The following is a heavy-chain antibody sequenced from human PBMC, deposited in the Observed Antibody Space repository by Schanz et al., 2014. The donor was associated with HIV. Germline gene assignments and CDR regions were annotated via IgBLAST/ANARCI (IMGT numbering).Heavy chain of an antibody. CDR3: VRGIVTTGGDYWHFDL. J-gene: IGHJ2*01. CDR2: IFHSGSS. V-gene: IGHV4-31*03. Sequence: QVQVQESGPGLVKPLQTLSLTCNVSGVSMSSDTYYWNWIRQRPGKSLEWIGYIFHSGSSYYNPSLKSRVTMSLGTSKEGFSLKLTSVTAADSAVYYCVRGIVTTGGDYWHFDLWGRGTRVTVTT. CDR1: GVSMSSDTYY. D-gene: IGHD1-1*01.